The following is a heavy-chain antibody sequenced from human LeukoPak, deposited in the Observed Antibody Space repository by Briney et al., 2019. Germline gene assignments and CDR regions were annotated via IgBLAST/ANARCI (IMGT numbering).Heavy chain of an antibody. CDR2: INSDGGDT. CDR1: GFTFSSYW. CDR3: TRGGSPPEALGDSFDF. J-gene: IGHJ3*01. D-gene: IGHD1-26*01. V-gene: IGHV3-74*01. Sequence: RGSLRLSCAASGFTFSSYWMHWVRQAPGKGLVRVSRINSDGGDTIYADSVKGRFTISRDNAKNTLYLQMNSLRAEDTAVYYCTRGGSPPEALGDSFDFWGPGTMVTVSS.